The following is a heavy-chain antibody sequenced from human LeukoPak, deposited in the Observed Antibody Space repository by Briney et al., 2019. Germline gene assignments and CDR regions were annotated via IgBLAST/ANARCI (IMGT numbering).Heavy chain of an antibody. CDR3: AKTDLRWYYYYGMDV. J-gene: IGHJ6*02. V-gene: IGHV3-30*18. CDR1: GFTFSSYG. D-gene: IGHD4-23*01. Sequence: GRSLRLSCAASGFTFSSYGMHWVRQAPGKGLEWVAVISYDGSNKYYADSVKGRFTIFRDNSKNTLYLQMNSLRAEDTAVYYCAKTDLRWYYYYGMDVWGQGTTVTVSS. CDR2: ISYDGSNK.